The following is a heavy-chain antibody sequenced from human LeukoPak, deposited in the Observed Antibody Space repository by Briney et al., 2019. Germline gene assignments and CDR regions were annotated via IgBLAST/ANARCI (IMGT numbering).Heavy chain of an antibody. D-gene: IGHD3-9*01. Sequence: PGRSLRLSCAASGFTFDDYAMHWVRQAPGKGLEWVSGISWNSGSIGYADSVKGRFTISRDNAKNSLYLQMNSLRAEDTALYYCAKDHYDILTGYHDYWGQGTLVTVSS. V-gene: IGHV3-9*01. CDR2: ISWNSGSI. CDR1: GFTFDDYA. J-gene: IGHJ4*02. CDR3: AKDHYDILTGYHDY.